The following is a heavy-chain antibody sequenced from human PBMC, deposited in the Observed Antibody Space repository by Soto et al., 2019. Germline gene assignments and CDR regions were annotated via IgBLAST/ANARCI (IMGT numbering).Heavy chain of an antibody. Sequence: EVQLVESGGGLVQPGGSLRLSCAASGFTFSSYDMHWVRQATGKGLEWVSAIGTAGDTYYPGSVKGRFTISRENAKNSLYLQMNSLRAGDTAVYYCARGRPYYDILTGKPELGYYGMDVWGQGTTVTVSS. J-gene: IGHJ6*02. V-gene: IGHV3-13*01. CDR3: ARGRPYYDILTGKPELGYYGMDV. CDR1: GFTFSSYD. D-gene: IGHD3-9*01. CDR2: IGTAGDT.